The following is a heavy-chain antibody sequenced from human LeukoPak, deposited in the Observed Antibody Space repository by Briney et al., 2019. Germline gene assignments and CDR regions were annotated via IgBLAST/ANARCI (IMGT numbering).Heavy chain of an antibody. J-gene: IGHJ3*02. CDR1: GYTLTELS. CDR3: ATGSEVVVSPLDAFDI. D-gene: IGHD3-22*01. CDR2: FDPEDGET. Sequence: ASVKVPCKVSGYTLTELSMHWVRQAPGKGLEWMGGFDPEDGETIYAQKFQGRVTMTEDTSTDTAYMELSSLRSEDTAVYYCATGSEVVVSPLDAFDIWGQGTMVTVSS. V-gene: IGHV1-24*01.